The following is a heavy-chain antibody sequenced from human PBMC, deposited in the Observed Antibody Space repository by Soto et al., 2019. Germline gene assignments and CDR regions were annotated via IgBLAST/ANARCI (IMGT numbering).Heavy chain of an antibody. CDR1: GGSISSFH. CDR3: ARGVVGASTGFQH. J-gene: IGHJ1*01. CDR2: ISNSGST. V-gene: IGHV4-59*01. Sequence: SETLSLTCTVSGGSISSFHWSWIRQPPGKGLEWIGFISNSGSTNYNPSLKSRVTISLDTSKNQFSLKLSSVSAADTAVYYCARGVVGASTGFQHWGQGTLVTVS. D-gene: IGHD1-26*01.